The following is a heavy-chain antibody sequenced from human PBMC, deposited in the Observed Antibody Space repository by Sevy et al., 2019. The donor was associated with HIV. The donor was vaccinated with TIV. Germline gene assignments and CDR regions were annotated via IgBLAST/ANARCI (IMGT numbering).Heavy chain of an antibody. J-gene: IGHJ4*02. V-gene: IGHV1-18*01. Sequence: ASVKVSCKTSSYSFSTYDFIWVRQATGQGLDWLGWISAENGHTLYAQRFQGRVTMTTDTSASEVYMELRNLRSDDTAIYYCATKGIIAVGTLDYWGQGTLVTVSS. CDR3: ATKGIIAVGTLDY. D-gene: IGHD6-13*01. CDR1: SYSFSTYD. CDR2: ISAENGHT.